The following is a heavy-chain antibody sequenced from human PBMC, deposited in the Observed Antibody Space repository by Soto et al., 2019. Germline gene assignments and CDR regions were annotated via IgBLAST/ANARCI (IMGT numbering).Heavy chain of an antibody. CDR2: IRSKAYGGTT. V-gene: IGHV3-49*04. CDR3: TGIAARSGRWGRY. D-gene: IGHD6-6*01. Sequence: EAQLVESGGGLVQPGRSLRLSCTASGFTFGDYAMSWVRQAPGKGLEWVGFIRSKAYGGTTEYAASVKGRFTISRDDSKSIAYLQMNSLKTEDTAVYYCTGIAARSGRWGRYWGQGTLVTVSS. J-gene: IGHJ4*02. CDR1: GFTFGDYA.